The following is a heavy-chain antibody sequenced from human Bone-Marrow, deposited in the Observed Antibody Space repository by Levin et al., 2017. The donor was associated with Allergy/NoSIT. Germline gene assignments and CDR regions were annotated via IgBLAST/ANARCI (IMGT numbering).Heavy chain of an antibody. Sequence: GGSLRLSCAASGFTFWNSAMSWVRQAPGKGLEWVSTISGSSDYTNYAASVKGRFTISRDNSRNTLYMQVNSLRAEETAIYYCAKGWGSEFDYWGQGILVTVSS. CDR1: GFTFWNSA. CDR2: ISGSSDYT. D-gene: IGHD7-27*01. CDR3: AKGWGSEFDY. J-gene: IGHJ4*02. V-gene: IGHV3-23*01.